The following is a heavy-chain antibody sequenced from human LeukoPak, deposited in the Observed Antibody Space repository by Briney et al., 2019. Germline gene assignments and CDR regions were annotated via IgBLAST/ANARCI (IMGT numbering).Heavy chain of an antibody. V-gene: IGHV3-30*04. CDR3: ARDGGGYDLGYFDY. Sequence: GGSLRLSCAASGFTFSSYAMHWVRQAPGKGLEWVAVISYDGSNKYYADSVKGRFTISRDNSKNTLYLQMNSLRAEDTAVYYCARDGGGYDLGYFDYWGQGTLVTVSS. D-gene: IGHD5-12*01. CDR2: ISYDGSNK. CDR1: GFTFSSYA. J-gene: IGHJ4*02.